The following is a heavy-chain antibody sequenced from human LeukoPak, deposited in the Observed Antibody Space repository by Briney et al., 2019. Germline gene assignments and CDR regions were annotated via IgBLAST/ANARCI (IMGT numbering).Heavy chain of an antibody. V-gene: IGHV1-18*01. CDR1: GYTFIRYG. Sequence: GASVKVSCKASGYTFIRYGITWVRQAPGQGLEWMAWISPYNGNTKYAQKFQGRVTMTTDTSTGTAYMELRSLTSDDTAVYYCAREESIGSYQFLHDYWGQGTLVTVSS. CDR3: AREESIGSYQFLHDY. D-gene: IGHD1-26*01. CDR2: ISPYNGNT. J-gene: IGHJ4*02.